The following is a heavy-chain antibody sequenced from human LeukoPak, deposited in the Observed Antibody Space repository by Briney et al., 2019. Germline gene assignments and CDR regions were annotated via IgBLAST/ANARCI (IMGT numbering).Heavy chain of an antibody. CDR1: GFTFSTYA. J-gene: IGHJ3*02. V-gene: IGHV3-23*01. CDR3: AKDAVGWGNYYYVWGSYRYNGGDAFDI. D-gene: IGHD3-16*02. CDR2: ISSSRGDT. Sequence: PGGSLRLSCAASGFTFSTYAMTWVRQAPGKGLEWVSAISSSRGDTYYSDSVKGRFTISRDNSNKKLFLQMNSLRAEDTAVYYCAKDAVGWGNYYYVWGSYRYNGGDAFDIWGQGTMVTVSS.